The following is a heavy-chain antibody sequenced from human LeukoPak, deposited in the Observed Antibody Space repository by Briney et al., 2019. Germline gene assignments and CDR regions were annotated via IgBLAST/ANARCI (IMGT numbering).Heavy chain of an antibody. J-gene: IGHJ4*02. D-gene: IGHD6-13*01. CDR2: ISAYNGNT. Sequence: ASVKVSCKASGYTFTSYGISWVRQAPGQGLEWMGWISAYNGNTNYAQKLQGRVTMTTDTSTSTAYMELRSLRSDDTAVYYCVRVPDSSSWSLIDYWGQGTLVTVSS. CDR3: VRVPDSSSWSLIDY. V-gene: IGHV1-18*01. CDR1: GYTFTSYG.